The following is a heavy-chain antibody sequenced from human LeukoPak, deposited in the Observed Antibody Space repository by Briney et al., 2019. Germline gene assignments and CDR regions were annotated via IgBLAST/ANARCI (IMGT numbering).Heavy chain of an antibody. CDR2: IRYDGNNK. V-gene: IGHV3-30*02. Sequence: PGGSLRLSCAASGFTFNSYGMHWVRQAPGKGLEGVAFIRYDGNNKYYADSVKGRFTISRDNSKNTLYLQVNSLRAEDTAVYYCAKASHYDFWSAYGDWGQGTLVTVSS. J-gene: IGHJ4*02. CDR1: GFTFNSYG. CDR3: AKASHYDFWSAYGD. D-gene: IGHD3-3*01.